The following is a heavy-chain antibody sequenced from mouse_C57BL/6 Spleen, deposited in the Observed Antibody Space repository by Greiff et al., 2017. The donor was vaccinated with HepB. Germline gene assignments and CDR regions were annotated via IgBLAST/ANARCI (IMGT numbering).Heavy chain of an antibody. Sequence: QVQLQQPGTELVKPGASVKLSCKASGYTFTSYWMHWVKQRPVQGLEWIGMIDPNSGSTNYNEKFKSKATLTVDKSSSTAYMQLSSLTSEDSAVYYCAREGDGYYFDDWGQGTTLTVSS. CDR2: IDPNSGST. V-gene: IGHV1-64*01. CDR3: AREGDGYYFDD. D-gene: IGHD2-3*01. CDR1: GYTFTSYW. J-gene: IGHJ2*01.